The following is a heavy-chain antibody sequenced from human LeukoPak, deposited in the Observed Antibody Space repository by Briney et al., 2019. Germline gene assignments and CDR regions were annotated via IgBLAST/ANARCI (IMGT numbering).Heavy chain of an antibody. V-gene: IGHV3-7*01. CDR1: GFIFSHYW. Sequence: GGSLRLSCAASGFIFSHYWMSWVRQAPGKGLEWVANIKQDGSEKYYVDSVKGRFTISRDNAKNSLYLQMNSLRAEDTAVYYCARDLSRGNSHYYYYYYMDVWGKGTTVTVSS. CDR3: ARDLSRGNSHYYYYYYMDV. J-gene: IGHJ6*03. CDR2: IKQDGSEK. D-gene: IGHD1/OR15-1a*01.